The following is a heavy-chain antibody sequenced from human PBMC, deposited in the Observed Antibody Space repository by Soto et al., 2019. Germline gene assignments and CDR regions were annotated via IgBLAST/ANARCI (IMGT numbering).Heavy chain of an antibody. V-gene: IGHV1-69*01. J-gene: IGHJ3*01. CDR2: IIPVFDKA. CDR3: ARLRRDWGDAFDL. D-gene: IGHD3-16*01. Sequence: QVQLVQSGADVKKPGSSVKVSCKTSGGPFGSSAISWVRQAPAQGLEWMGEIIPVFDKANYAKNFQGRLTINADEPTGTVFMQLSSLRSEDTAVYFCARLRRDWGDAFDLWGLGTFVTVSS. CDR1: GGPFGSSA.